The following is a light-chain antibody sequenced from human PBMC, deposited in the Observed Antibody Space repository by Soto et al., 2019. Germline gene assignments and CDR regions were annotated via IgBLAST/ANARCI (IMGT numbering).Light chain of an antibody. CDR1: QSISSW. J-gene: IGKJ1*01. CDR3: QQSYSTPRT. V-gene: IGKV1-39*01. Sequence: IQMTQSPSALSASVGDRVTITCRASQSISSWLAWYQQKPGKAPKLLIYAASSSQSGVPPRFSGSGSGTDFTLTISSLQPEDFTTYYSQQSYSTPRTFGQGTKVDIK. CDR2: AAS.